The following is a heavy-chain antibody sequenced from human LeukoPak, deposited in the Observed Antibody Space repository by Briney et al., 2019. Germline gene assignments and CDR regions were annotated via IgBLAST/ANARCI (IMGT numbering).Heavy chain of an antibody. CDR3: ARAWANCGGDCYKPLDY. J-gene: IGHJ4*02. D-gene: IGHD2-21*02. CDR2: IHYSGST. Sequence: SETLSLSCTVSGGSISSSSYYWGWIRQPPGKGLEWIGSIHYSGSTYYNPSLKSRVTISVDTSRNQFSVKLTSVTAADTGVYYCARAWANCGGDCYKPLDYWGQGTLVTVSS. CDR1: GGSISSSSYY. V-gene: IGHV4-39*01.